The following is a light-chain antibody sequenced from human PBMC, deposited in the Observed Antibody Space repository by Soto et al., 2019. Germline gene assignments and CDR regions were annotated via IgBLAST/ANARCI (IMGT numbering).Light chain of an antibody. CDR3: LLRCIAPFT. Sequence: EIVLTQSPGPLSLSPGERATLSCRASQSVSSGYLAWYQQKPGRVPRLLIYGASNMAPGIPDRFTGSGSGTDFTLNIASVEPDVFAVYYCLLRCIAPFTFGPGTKVDIK. J-gene: IGKJ3*01. V-gene: IGKV3-20*01. CDR2: GAS. CDR1: QSVSSGY.